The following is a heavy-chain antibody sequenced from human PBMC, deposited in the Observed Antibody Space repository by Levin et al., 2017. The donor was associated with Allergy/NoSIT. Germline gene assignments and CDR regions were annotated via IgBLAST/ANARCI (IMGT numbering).Heavy chain of an antibody. J-gene: IGHJ3*02. CDR1: GFTFSSYG. CDR3: ARDLGYCSGGSCYSEAFDI. CDR2: IWYDGSNK. Sequence: LSLTCAASGFTFSSYGMHWVRQAPGKGLEWVAVIWYDGSNKYYADSVKGRFTISRDNSKNTLYLQMNSLRAEDTAVYYCARDLGYCSGGSCYSEAFDIWGQGTMVTVSS. V-gene: IGHV3-33*01. D-gene: IGHD2-15*01.